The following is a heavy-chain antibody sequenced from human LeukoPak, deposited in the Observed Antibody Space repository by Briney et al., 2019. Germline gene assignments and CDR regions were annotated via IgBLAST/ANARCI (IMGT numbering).Heavy chain of an antibody. D-gene: IGHD3-9*01. Sequence: GASVKVSCKASGYTFTSYGISWVRQAPGQGLEWMGWISAYNGNTNYAQKLQGRVTMTTDTSTSTAYMKLRSLRSDDTAVYYCARVNSALTYYYGMDVWGKGTTVTVSS. CDR1: GYTFTSYG. CDR3: ARVNSALTYYYGMDV. CDR2: ISAYNGNT. J-gene: IGHJ6*04. V-gene: IGHV1-18*04.